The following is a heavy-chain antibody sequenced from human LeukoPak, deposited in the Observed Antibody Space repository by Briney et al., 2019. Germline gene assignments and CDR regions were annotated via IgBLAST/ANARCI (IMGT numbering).Heavy chain of an antibody. J-gene: IGHJ4*02. V-gene: IGHV3-30-3*01. Sequence: GGSLRLSCAASGFTFSSYAMHWVRQAPGKGLEWVAVISYDGGNKYYADTVKGRFTISRDNSKNTLYLQMNSLRAEDTAVYYCATSPGEQQLVQDFDYWGQGTLVTVSS. D-gene: IGHD6-13*01. CDR3: ATSPGEQQLVQDFDY. CDR2: ISYDGGNK. CDR1: GFTFSSYA.